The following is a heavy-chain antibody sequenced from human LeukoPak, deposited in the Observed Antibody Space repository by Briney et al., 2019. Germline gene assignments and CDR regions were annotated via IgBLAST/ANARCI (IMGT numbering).Heavy chain of an antibody. CDR2: ISWDGGST. CDR3: AKDRSGYVDY. Sequence: GGSLRLSCAASRFTFDDYAMHWVRQAPGKGLEWVSLISWDGGSTYYADSVKGRFTISRDNSKNSLYLQMNSLRAEDTALYYCAKDRSGYVDYWGQGTLVTVSS. CDR1: RFTFDDYA. V-gene: IGHV3-43D*03. D-gene: IGHD1-26*01. J-gene: IGHJ4*02.